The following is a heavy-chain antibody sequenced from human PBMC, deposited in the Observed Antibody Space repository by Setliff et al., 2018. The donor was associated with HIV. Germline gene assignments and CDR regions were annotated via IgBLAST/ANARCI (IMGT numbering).Heavy chain of an antibody. Sequence: SETLSLTCTVSGGSISSGGYYWSWIRQHPGKGLEWIGYIYYSGSTYYNPSLKSRVTISVDTSKNQFSLKLSSVTAADTAVYYCARAPHLGWLGTGDAFDIWGQGTMVTVS. CDR2: IYYSGST. CDR3: ARAPHLGWLGTGDAFDI. D-gene: IGHD3-3*01. CDR1: GGSISSGGYY. J-gene: IGHJ3*02. V-gene: IGHV4-31*03.